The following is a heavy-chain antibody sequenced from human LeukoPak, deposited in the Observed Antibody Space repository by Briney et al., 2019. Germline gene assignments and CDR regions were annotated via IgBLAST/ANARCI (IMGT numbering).Heavy chain of an antibody. Sequence: SETLSLTCTVSGDSISSASSYWAWVRQPPGKGLEWIGTVYYTGRTYNNPSLKSRISISIDTSINQFSLKVASVSAADTAVYYCASTHAGRYYTTFDSWGQGTLVTVSS. CDR3: ASTHAGRYYTTFDS. V-gene: IGHV4-39*01. J-gene: IGHJ4*02. CDR2: VYYTGRT. D-gene: IGHD1-26*01. CDR1: GDSISSASSY.